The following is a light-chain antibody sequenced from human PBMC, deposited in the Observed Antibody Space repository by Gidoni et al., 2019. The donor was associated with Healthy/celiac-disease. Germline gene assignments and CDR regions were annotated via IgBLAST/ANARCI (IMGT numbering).Light chain of an antibody. Sequence: DIQMTQSPSSLSASVGDRVTITCRASQSISSYLNWYQPKPGKAPKLLIYAESSLQSGVPSRFSGSGSGTAFTLTISSLQPEDFATYYCQQSYSTPQTFGQGTKLEIK. V-gene: IGKV1-39*01. J-gene: IGKJ2*01. CDR1: QSISSY. CDR3: QQSYSTPQT. CDR2: AES.